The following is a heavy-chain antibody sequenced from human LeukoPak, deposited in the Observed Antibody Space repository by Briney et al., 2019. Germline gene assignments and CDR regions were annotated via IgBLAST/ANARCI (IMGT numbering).Heavy chain of an antibody. Sequence: GGSLRLSCAASGFTFSSYEMNWVRQAPGKGLEWVSYISSSGSTIYYADSVKGRFTISRDNAKSSLYLQMNSLRAEDTAVYYCARVHSSSWYGIYYYYYYYMDVWGKGTTVTISS. CDR2: ISSSGSTI. V-gene: IGHV3-48*03. J-gene: IGHJ6*03. CDR1: GFTFSSYE. D-gene: IGHD6-13*01. CDR3: ARVHSSSWYGIYYYYYYYMDV.